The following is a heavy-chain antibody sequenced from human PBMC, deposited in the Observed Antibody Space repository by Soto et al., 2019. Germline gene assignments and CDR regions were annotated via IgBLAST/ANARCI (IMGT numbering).Heavy chain of an antibody. Sequence: QVQLQESGPGLVKPSETLSLTCTVSGGSISSYYWRWIRQPPGKGLEWIGYIYYSGSTNYNPSLKSRVTISVDTSKNQFSLKLSSVTAADTAVYYCARHRQPGSIWYFDLWGRGTLVTVSS. D-gene: IGHD2-2*01. J-gene: IGHJ2*01. CDR1: GGSISSYY. V-gene: IGHV4-59*08. CDR3: ARHRQPGSIWYFDL. CDR2: IYYSGST.